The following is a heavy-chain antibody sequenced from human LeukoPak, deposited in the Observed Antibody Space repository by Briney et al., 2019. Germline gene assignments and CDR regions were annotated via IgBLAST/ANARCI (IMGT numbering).Heavy chain of an antibody. CDR1: GFTFSSYW. CDR3: ARGSVGRDYDSWSGYYYFDY. J-gene: IGHJ4*02. Sequence: PGGSLRLSCAASGFTFSSYWMSWVRQAPGKGLEWVANIKQDGSEKYCVDSVKGRFTISRDNAKNSLYLQMNSLRAEDTAVYYCARGSVGRDYDSWSGYYYFDYWGQGTLVTVSP. D-gene: IGHD3-3*01. V-gene: IGHV3-7*01. CDR2: IKQDGSEK.